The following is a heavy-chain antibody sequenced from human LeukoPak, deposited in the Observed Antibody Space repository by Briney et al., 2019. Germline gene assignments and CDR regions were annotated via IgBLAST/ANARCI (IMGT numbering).Heavy chain of an antibody. Sequence: GGSLRLSCAASGFAFSSYWMHWVRQAPGKGLVWVSHINKDGSSTSYADSVKGRFTISRDNAKNTLYLQMSSLRAEDTALYYCARPLYGDFAKYFQRWGQGTLVTVSS. J-gene: IGHJ1*01. CDR3: ARPLYGDFAKYFQR. D-gene: IGHD4-17*01. CDR2: INKDGSST. CDR1: GFAFSSYW. V-gene: IGHV3-74*01.